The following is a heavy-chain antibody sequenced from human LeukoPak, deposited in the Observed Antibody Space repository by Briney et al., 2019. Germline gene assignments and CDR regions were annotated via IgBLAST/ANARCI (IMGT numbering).Heavy chain of an antibody. CDR3: AREGRYRYGYNEYHLYMDI. D-gene: IGHD5-18*01. CDR1: GGSISTYY. Sequence: PSETLSLTCTVSGGSISTYYWSWIRQSPEKGLEWIGYIYYDGSTNYNPSLKSRVTISVDTSKNQFSLKLSSVTAAETAVYYCAREGRYRYGYNEYHLYMDIWGKGTTVTVSS. V-gene: IGHV4-59*12. J-gene: IGHJ6*03. CDR2: IYYDGST.